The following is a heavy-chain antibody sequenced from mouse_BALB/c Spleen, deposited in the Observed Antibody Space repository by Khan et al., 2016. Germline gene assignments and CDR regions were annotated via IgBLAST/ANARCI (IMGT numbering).Heavy chain of an antibody. CDR1: GFTFSSYW. CDR3: LCGHFALDF. J-gene: IGHJ4*01. V-gene: IGHV6-6*02. CDR2: IRLKSNNYAT. Sequence: EVKLEESGGGLVQPGGSMKLSCVASGFTFSSYWMNWVRQSPEKGLEWVAEIRLKSNNYATHYAESVKGRFTISRDDSKSSVHLQMNNLRVEDTGIYYCLCGHFALDFWGQGTSVTVSS.